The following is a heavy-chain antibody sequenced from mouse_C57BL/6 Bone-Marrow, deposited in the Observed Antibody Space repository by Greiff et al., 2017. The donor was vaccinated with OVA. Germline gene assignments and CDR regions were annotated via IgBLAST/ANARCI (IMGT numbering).Heavy chain of an antibody. J-gene: IGHJ2*01. CDR3: ERHGDYGSFFDY. CDR2: ISSGGSYT. D-gene: IGHD1-1*01. V-gene: IGHV5-6*01. CDR1: GFTFSSYG. Sequence: VQLKESGGDLVKPGGSLKLSCAASGFTFSSYGMSWVRQTPDKRLEWVATISSGGSYTYYPDSVKGRFTISRDNAKNTLYLQMSSLKSEDTAMYYCERHGDYGSFFDYWGQGTTLTVSS.